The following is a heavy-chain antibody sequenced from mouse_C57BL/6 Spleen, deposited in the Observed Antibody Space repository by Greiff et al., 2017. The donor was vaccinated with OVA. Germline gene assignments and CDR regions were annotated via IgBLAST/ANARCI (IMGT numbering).Heavy chain of an antibody. CDR3: ARYDYGSSSYYFDY. CDR2: IYPGDGDT. J-gene: IGHJ2*01. D-gene: IGHD1-1*01. V-gene: IGHV1-80*01. Sequence: VKLMESGAELVKPGASVKISCKASGYAFSSYWMNWVKQRPGKGLEWIGQIYPGDGDTNYNGKFKGKATLTADKSSSTAYMQLSSLTSEDSAVYFCARYDYGSSSYYFDYWGQGTTLTVSS. CDR1: GYAFSSYW.